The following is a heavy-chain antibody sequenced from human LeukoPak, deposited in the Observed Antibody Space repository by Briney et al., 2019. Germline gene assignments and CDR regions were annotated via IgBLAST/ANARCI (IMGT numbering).Heavy chain of an antibody. CDR3: ARGNGYSSGTGDNWFDP. Sequence: ASVKVSCKASGYTFTSYDINWVRQATGQGLEWMGWMNPNSDNTGYTQKFQGRLAMTRNTSVNSAYMELSSLRSEDTAVYYCARGNGYSSGTGDNWFDPWGQGTLVTVSS. CDR2: MNPNSDNT. D-gene: IGHD5-18*01. V-gene: IGHV1-8*01. J-gene: IGHJ5*02. CDR1: GYTFTSYD.